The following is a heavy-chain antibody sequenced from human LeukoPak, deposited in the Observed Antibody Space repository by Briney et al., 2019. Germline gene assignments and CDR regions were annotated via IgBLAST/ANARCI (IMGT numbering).Heavy chain of an antibody. CDR3: TRDLLTYYDFWSGKSDYYYYMDV. J-gene: IGHJ6*03. CDR1: GFTFGDYA. Sequence: SGGSLRLSCTASGFTFGDYAMSWVRQAPGKGLEWVGFIRSKAYGGTTEYAASGKGRFTISRDDSKSIAYLQMNSLKTEDTAVYYCTRDLLTYYDFWSGKSDYYYYMDVWGKGTTVTVSS. CDR2: IRSKAYGGTT. V-gene: IGHV3-49*04. D-gene: IGHD3-3*01.